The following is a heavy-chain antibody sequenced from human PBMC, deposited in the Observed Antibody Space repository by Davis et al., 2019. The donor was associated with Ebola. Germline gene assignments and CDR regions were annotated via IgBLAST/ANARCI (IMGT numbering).Heavy chain of an antibody. CDR3: ARSRGYSYGGFDY. D-gene: IGHD5-18*01. CDR2: IYSGGST. CDR1: GFTVSDNY. Sequence: GESLKISCAASGFTVSDNYMSWVRQAPGKGLEWVSLIYSGGSTYYADSVKGRFTISRDNSKNTLYLQMNSLRAEDTAVYYCARSRGYSYGGFDYWGQGTLVTVSS. V-gene: IGHV3-53*01. J-gene: IGHJ4*01.